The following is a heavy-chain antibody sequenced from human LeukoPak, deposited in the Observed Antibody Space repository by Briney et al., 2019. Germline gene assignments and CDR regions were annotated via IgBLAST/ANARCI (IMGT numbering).Heavy chain of an antibody. Sequence: ASVKVSCKASGGTFSSYAISWVRQAPGQGLEWMGRIIPILGIANYAQKFQGRVTITADKSTSTAYMELSSLRSEDTAVYYCARDRYYDSSGYYNPHFDIWGQGTMVTVSS. CDR2: IIPILGIA. CDR1: GGTFSSYA. V-gene: IGHV1-69*04. CDR3: ARDRYYDSSGYYNPHFDI. J-gene: IGHJ3*02. D-gene: IGHD3-22*01.